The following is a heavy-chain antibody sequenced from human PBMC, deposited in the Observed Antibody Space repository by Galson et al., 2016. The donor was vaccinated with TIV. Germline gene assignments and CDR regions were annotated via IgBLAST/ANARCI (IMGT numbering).Heavy chain of an antibody. J-gene: IGHJ6*03. V-gene: IGHV2-5*02. CDR3: AHSRHTYYYYIDV. CDR2: IYWDDDK. CDR1: GFSLNTSGVS. Sequence: PALVKPTQTLTLTCSFSGFSLNTSGVSVGWVRQSPRKTLEWLALIYWDDDKRYNPSLKTRLSITKDASKNHVVLRMTSMAPLDTATYYCAHSRHTYYYYIDVWGNGTTVTVSS.